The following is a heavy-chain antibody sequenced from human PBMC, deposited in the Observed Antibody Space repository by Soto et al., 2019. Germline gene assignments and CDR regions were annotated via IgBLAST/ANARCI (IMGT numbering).Heavy chain of an antibody. CDR3: TRRKHDDIRFYYYYGLDV. J-gene: IGHJ6*02. D-gene: IGHD3-9*01. CDR1: GFTFSGAA. CDR2: IRSRTNSFAT. Sequence: EVQLVESGGDLVQPGGSLKLSCAGSGFTFSGAAMHWVRQAPGKGLEWVGRIRSRTNSFATAYAASLKGRFTISRDDSKNTTYLQMNSLKAEDTAVYYCTRRKHDDIRFYYYYGLDVWGQGTAVTVSS. V-gene: IGHV3-73*01.